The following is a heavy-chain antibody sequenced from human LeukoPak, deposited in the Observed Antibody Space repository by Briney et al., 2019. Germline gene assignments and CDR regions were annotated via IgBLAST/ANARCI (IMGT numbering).Heavy chain of an antibody. J-gene: IGHJ5*02. V-gene: IGHV3-23*01. D-gene: IGHD1-26*01. CDR3: AKDGGSYFSYNWFDP. Sequence: GGSLRLSCAASGFTFSSYAMSWVRQAPGKGLEWVSAISGSGGSTYYADSVKGRFTISRDNSKNTLYLQMNSLRAEDTAVYYCAKDGGSYFSYNWFDPWGQGTLVTVSS. CDR2: ISGSGGST. CDR1: GFTFSSYA.